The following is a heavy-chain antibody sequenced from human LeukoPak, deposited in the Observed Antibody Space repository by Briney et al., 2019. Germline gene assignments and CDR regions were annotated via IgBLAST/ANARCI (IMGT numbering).Heavy chain of an antibody. J-gene: IGHJ4*02. Sequence: GGSLRLSCAASGFTFSNAWMSWLRQAPGKGPEWVGRIKSKTDGGTTDYAAPVKGRFTISRDDSKNTLYLQMNSLKSEDTAVYYCTTQLLWFGESLGYWGQGTLVTVSS. V-gene: IGHV3-15*01. CDR2: IKSKTDGGTT. CDR1: GFTFSNAW. CDR3: TTQLLWFGESLGY. D-gene: IGHD3-10*01.